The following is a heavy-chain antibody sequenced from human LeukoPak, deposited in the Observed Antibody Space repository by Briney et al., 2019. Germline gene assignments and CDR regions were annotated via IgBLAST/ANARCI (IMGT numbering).Heavy chain of an antibody. D-gene: IGHD3-9*01. CDR2: ISGSGGST. V-gene: IGHV3-23*01. Sequence: GGSLRLSCAASGFTFSSYAMSWVRQAPGKGLEWASAISGSGGSTYYADSVKGRFTISRDNSKNTLYLQMNSLRAEDTAVYYCAKAPYDILTGYPDWGQGTLVTVSS. CDR1: GFTFSSYA. J-gene: IGHJ4*02. CDR3: AKAPYDILTGYPD.